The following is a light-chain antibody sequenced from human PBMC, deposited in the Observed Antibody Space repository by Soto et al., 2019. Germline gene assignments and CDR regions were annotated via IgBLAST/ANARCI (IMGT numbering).Light chain of an antibody. Sequence: QSVLTQPPSASGTPGQRVTISASGSSSNIGSNTVSWYQQLPGTAPNLLIYDNDERPSGVPARFSGSKSGTSASLAISGLQSEDEGDYYCATWDDSRNGYVFGPGTRVTV. CDR1: SSNIGSNT. V-gene: IGLV1-44*01. CDR2: DND. J-gene: IGLJ1*01. CDR3: ATWDDSRNGYV.